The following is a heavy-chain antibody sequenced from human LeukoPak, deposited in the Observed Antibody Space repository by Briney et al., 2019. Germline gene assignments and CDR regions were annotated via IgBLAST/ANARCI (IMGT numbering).Heavy chain of an antibody. CDR2: IIPIFGTA. CDR1: GGTFSSYA. D-gene: IGHD6-13*01. J-gene: IGHJ5*02. CDR3: AREARIAADGPPDWFDP. V-gene: IGHV1-69*13. Sequence: ASVKLSCKASGGTFSSYAISWVRQAPGQGLEWMGGIIPIFGTANYAQKFQGRVTITADESTSTAYMELSSLRSEDTAVYYCAREARIAADGPPDWFDPWGQGTLVTVSS.